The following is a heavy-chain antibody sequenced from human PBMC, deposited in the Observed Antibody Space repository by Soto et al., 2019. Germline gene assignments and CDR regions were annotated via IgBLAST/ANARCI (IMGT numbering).Heavy chain of an antibody. D-gene: IGHD3-22*01. CDR2: INPSGGST. V-gene: IGHV1-46*01. CDR1: GYAFTSYY. CDR3: ARDTEKYYYDSSGYLDY. J-gene: IGHJ4*02. Sequence: ASVKVSCNASGYAFTSYYMRWARQAPGQGLEWMGIINPSGGSTSYGQKFQGRVTMTRDTSTSTVYMELSSLRSEDTAVYYCARDTEKYYYDSSGYLDYWGQGTLVTVSS.